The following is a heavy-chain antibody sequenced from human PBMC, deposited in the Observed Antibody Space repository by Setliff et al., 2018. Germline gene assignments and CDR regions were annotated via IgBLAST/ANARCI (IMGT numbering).Heavy chain of an antibody. CDR1: GGTFRNYG. CDR2: TIPNFGTT. D-gene: IGHD4-17*01. CDR3: ARDFPTVVTPKEYFDL. V-gene: IGHV1-69*05. J-gene: IGHJ2*01. Sequence: ASVKVSCKASGGTFRNYGISWVRQAPGQGLEWLGGTIPNFGTTNYAQEFQGRVTIITDESTSTAYMELRSLRSDDTAVYYCARDFPTVVTPKEYFDLWGRGTLVTVSS.